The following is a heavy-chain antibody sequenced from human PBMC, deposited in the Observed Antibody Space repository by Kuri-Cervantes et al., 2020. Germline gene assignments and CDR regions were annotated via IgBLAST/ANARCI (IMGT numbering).Heavy chain of an antibody. D-gene: IGHD2-2*01. Sequence: GESLKISCAASGFTFSSYSMNWVRQAPGKGLEWVSYISSSSSTMYYADSVKGRFTISRDNAKNSLYLQMNSLRDEDTAVYYCARDSTDIVVVPAAIVGRNGYFGYYYYGMDVWGQGTTVTVAS. J-gene: IGHJ6*02. V-gene: IGHV3-48*02. CDR3: ARDSTDIVVVPAAIVGRNGYFGYYYYGMDV. CDR1: GFTFSSYS. CDR2: ISSSSSTM.